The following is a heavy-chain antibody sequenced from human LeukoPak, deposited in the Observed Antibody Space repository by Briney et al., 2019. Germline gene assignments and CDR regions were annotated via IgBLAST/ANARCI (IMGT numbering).Heavy chain of an antibody. V-gene: IGHV4-34*01. CDR3: ARGQVPAARGYNWFDP. CDR1: GWSFNDYY. CDR2: INARGDT. D-gene: IGHD2-2*01. Sequence: SETLSLTCAVYGWSFNDYYWNWIRQPPGKGLEWIGEINARGDTNYTPSLKSRVNISVDTSKKQFSLRLTSMIAADTALYYCARGQVPAARGYNWFDPWGQGTLVTVS. J-gene: IGHJ5*02.